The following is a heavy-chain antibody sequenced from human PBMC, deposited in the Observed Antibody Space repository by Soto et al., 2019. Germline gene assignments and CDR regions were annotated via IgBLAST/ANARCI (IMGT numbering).Heavy chain of an antibody. J-gene: IGHJ4*02. CDR2: INAGNGNT. V-gene: IGHV1-3*01. CDR1: GYTFASYA. D-gene: IGHD2-15*01. CDR3: ARGPGGPDGPGDY. Sequence: QVQLVQSGAEVKKPGASVKVSCKASGYTFASYAMHWVRQAPGQRLEWMGWINAGNGNTKYSQKFQGRVTITRDTSASTAYMELSSLRSEDTAVYYCARGPGGPDGPGDYWGQGTLVTVSS.